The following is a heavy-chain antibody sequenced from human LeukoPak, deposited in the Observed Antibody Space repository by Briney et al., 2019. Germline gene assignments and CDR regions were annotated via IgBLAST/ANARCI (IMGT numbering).Heavy chain of an antibody. Sequence: ASVKVSCKAAGYTFTGYYMFWVRQAPGQGLEWMGRINPNSDGTNYAQKFQGRVTMTRDTSISTAYMELSRLRSDDTAVYYCARGYCSGGSCYSVENWFDPWGQGTLVTVSS. V-gene: IGHV1-2*06. CDR3: ARGYCSGGSCYSVENWFDP. CDR1: GYTFTGYY. D-gene: IGHD2-15*01. J-gene: IGHJ5*02. CDR2: INPNSDGT.